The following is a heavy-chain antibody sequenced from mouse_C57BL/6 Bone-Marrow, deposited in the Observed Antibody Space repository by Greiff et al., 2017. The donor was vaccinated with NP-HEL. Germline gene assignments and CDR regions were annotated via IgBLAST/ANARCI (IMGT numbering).Heavy chain of an antibody. V-gene: IGHV14-3*01. J-gene: IGHJ2*01. Sequence: VKQRPEQGLEWIGRIDPANGNTKYAPKFQGKATITADTSSNTAYLQLSSLTSEDTAIYYCARANRYYFDYWGQGTTLTVSS. D-gene: IGHD2-14*01. CDR3: ARANRYYFDY. CDR2: IDPANGNT.